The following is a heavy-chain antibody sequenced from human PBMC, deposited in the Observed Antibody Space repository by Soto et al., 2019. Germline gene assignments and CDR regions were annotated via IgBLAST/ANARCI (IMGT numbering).Heavy chain of an antibody. J-gene: IGHJ4*02. Sequence: QVQLVESGGGLVKPGGSLRLSCAASGFTFSDYYMSWIRQAPGKGLEWVSYISSSSSYTNNADSVKGRFTISRDNAKNSLYLQMNSLRAEDTAVYYCASWKGRSSGRGYWGQGTLVTVSS. V-gene: IGHV3-11*06. CDR3: ASWKGRSSGRGY. CDR2: ISSSSSYT. CDR1: GFTFSDYY. D-gene: IGHD6-19*01.